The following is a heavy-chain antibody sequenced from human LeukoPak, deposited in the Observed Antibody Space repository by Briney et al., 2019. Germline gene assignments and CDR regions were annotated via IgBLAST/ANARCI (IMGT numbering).Heavy chain of an antibody. CDR3: ARDQATSGGGLDS. D-gene: IGHD3-16*01. Sequence: GGSLRLSCAASGFTVSGTHMSWVRQAPGKGLEWVSAIYTGGTTYYSDSVEGRFTISRDKSKNTLYLQMDSLRVEDTAVYYCARDQATSGGGLDSSGQGTLVTVSS. J-gene: IGHJ4*02. CDR1: GFTVSGTH. V-gene: IGHV3-53*01. CDR2: IYTGGTT.